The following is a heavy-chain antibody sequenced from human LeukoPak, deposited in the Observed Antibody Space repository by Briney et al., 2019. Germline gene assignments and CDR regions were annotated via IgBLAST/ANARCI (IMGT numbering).Heavy chain of an antibody. CDR2: IYSGGST. CDR1: GFTLSSNY. CDR3: AREAGTGYCTSTSCLGDY. D-gene: IGHD2-2*03. J-gene: IGHJ4*02. Sequence: GGSLRLSCAASGFTLSSNYMSWVRQAPGKGLEWVSVIYSGGSTYYADSVKGRFTISRDNSKNTLYLQMNSLRAEDTAVYYCAREAGTGYCTSTSCLGDYWGQGTLVTVSS. V-gene: IGHV3-53*01.